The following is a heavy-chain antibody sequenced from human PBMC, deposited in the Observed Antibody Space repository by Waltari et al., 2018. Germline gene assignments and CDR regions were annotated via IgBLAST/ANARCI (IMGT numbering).Heavy chain of an antibody. V-gene: IGHV3-23*01. D-gene: IGHD3-3*01. CDR2: ISGSGGST. Sequence: EVQLLESGGGLVQPGGSLRLSCAASGFTFSSYAMSWVRQAPGKGMEWVSAISGSGGSTYYADSVKGRFTISRDNSKNTLYLQMNSLRAEDTAVYYCAKDSDFWSGFFDYWGQGTLVTVSS. J-gene: IGHJ4*02. CDR1: GFTFSSYA. CDR3: AKDSDFWSGFFDY.